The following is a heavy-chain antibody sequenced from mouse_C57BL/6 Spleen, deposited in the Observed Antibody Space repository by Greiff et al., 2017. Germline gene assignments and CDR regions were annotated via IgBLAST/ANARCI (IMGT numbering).Heavy chain of an antibody. J-gene: IGHJ3*01. CDR2: IHPNSGST. Sequence: QVQLKQPGAELVKPGASVKLSCKASGYTFTSYWMHWVKQRPGQGLEWIGMIHPNSGSTNYNEKFKSKATLTVDKSSSTAYMQLSSLTSEDSAVYYCARWGEPGWFAYWGQGTLVTVSA. V-gene: IGHV1-64*01. CDR3: ARWGEPGWFAY. CDR1: GYTFTSYW.